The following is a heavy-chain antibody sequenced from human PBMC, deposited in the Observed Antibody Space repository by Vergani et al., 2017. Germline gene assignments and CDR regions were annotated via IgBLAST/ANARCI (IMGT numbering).Heavy chain of an antibody. CDR2: IYPADSDT. CDR3: ARPAAGKEYYFDY. CDR1: EYSFGNYW. D-gene: IGHD6-13*01. J-gene: IGHJ4*02. Sequence: EVELVQSGPEMRKPGESLKISCKGSEYSFGNYWIGWVRQMPGKGLEWMGIIYPADSDTRYSPSFQGQVTISADKSISTAYLQWSSLKASDTAMYYCARPAAGKEYYFDYWGQGTLVTVSS. V-gene: IGHV5-51*03.